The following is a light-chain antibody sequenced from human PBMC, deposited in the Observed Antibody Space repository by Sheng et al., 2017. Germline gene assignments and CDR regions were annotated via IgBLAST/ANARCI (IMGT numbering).Light chain of an antibody. J-gene: IGLJ2*01. CDR3: SSYTSSSPVQ. Sequence: QSALTQPASVSGSPGQSITISCTGTSSDVGGYNYVCWYQQHPGKAPKLMIYDVSNRPSGVSDRFSGSKSGNMASLTISGLQAEDEADYYCSSYTSSSPVQFGGGTKLTIL. CDR1: SSDVGGYNY. CDR2: DVS. V-gene: IGLV2-14*03.